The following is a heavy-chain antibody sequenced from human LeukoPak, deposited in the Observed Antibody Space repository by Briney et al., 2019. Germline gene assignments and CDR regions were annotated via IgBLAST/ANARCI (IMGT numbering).Heavy chain of an antibody. CDR3: AKAADDDHNPNYYYYYMDV. Sequence: GGPLRLSCAASGFTFSSYAMSWARRAQGRGLEGVSVIRGSGGSKYSADPVKGRFTISRDNSKNTLYLQMNSLRAEDTAVYYCAKAADDDHNPNYYYYYMDVWGKGTTVTVSS. CDR1: GFTFSSYA. J-gene: IGHJ6*03. D-gene: IGHD1-1*01. CDR2: IRGSGGSK. V-gene: IGHV3-23*01.